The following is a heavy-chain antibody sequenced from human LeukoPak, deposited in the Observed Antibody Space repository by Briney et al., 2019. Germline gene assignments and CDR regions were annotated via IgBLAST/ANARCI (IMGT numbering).Heavy chain of an antibody. Sequence: SETLSLTCTVSGGSISSYYWSWIRQPPGKGLDWIGYIYYSGSTNYNPSLKSRVTISVDTSKNQFSLKLSSVTAADTAVYYCARALNHYYYYYYMDVWGKGTTVTVSS. J-gene: IGHJ6*03. CDR2: IYYSGST. CDR3: ARALNHYYYYYYMDV. D-gene: IGHD1-14*01. CDR1: GGSISSYY. V-gene: IGHV4-59*01.